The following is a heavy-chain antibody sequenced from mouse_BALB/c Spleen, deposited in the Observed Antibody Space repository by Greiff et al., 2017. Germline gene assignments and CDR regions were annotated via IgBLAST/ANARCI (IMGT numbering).Heavy chain of an antibody. CDR2: INSNGGST. CDR3: AREATVVATREGWYFDV. Sequence: EVMLVESGGGLVKLGGSLKLSCAASGFTFSSYYMSWVRQTPEKRLELVAAINSNGGSTYYPDTVKGRFTISRDNAKNTLYLQMSSLKSEDTALYYCAREATVVATREGWYFDVWGAGTTVTVSS. D-gene: IGHD1-1*01. J-gene: IGHJ1*01. V-gene: IGHV5-6-2*01. CDR1: GFTFSSYY.